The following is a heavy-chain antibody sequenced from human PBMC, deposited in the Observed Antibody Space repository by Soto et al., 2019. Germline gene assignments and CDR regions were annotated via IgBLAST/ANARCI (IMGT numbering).Heavy chain of an antibody. Sequence: GASVKVSCKASGYTFTSYFIHWVRQAPGLGLEWMGRVNPILSMSNYAQKFQGRVTMTADKSTSTAYMELRSLRSEDTAFYYCATSYGSGYRAFDYWGQGALVTVSS. CDR3: ATSYGSGYRAFDY. J-gene: IGHJ4*02. CDR2: VNPILSMS. CDR1: GYTFTSYF. V-gene: IGHV1-69*02. D-gene: IGHD3-10*01.